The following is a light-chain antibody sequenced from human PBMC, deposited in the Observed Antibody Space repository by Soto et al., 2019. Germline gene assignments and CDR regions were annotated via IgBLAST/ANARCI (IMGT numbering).Light chain of an antibody. V-gene: IGKV3-20*01. CDR2: DAS. CDR3: QQYGSSPT. Sequence: EAVLTQSPGTLSLSPGERATLSCRASQSVRGIYLAWYQQKPGQAPRLLIYDASSRATGIPDRFNGSGSGTDFTLTISRLEPEDFAVYFCQQYGSSPTFGQGTNVDIK. CDR1: QSVRGIY. J-gene: IGKJ1*01.